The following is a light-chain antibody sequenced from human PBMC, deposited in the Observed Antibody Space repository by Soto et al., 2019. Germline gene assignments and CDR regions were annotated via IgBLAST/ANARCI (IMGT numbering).Light chain of an antibody. CDR3: SSYTSSSTLVV. V-gene: IGLV2-14*01. CDR1: SSDVGGYKY. J-gene: IGLJ2*01. CDR2: DVS. Sequence: QSALTQPASVSGSPGQSITISCTGTSSDVGGYKYVSWYQQHPGKAPKLMIYDVSNRPSGVSNRFSGSKSGNTASLTISGLQAEDEADYYCSSYTSSSTLVVCGGGTKLTVL.